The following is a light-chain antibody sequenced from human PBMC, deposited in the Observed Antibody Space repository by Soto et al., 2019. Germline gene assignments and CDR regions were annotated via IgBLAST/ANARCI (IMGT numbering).Light chain of an antibody. V-gene: IGKV1-5*01. Sequence: DIQVTQSPSNLSASVGDRVTIACGSSQSIVTWLAWYQQKSGKAPKLLIFDASTLESGVPSRFSGSGSGTDFTLTISSLQPDDFATYYCQQYSDSSGAFGQGTKVDI. CDR1: QSIVTW. J-gene: IGKJ1*01. CDR2: DAS. CDR3: QQYSDSSGA.